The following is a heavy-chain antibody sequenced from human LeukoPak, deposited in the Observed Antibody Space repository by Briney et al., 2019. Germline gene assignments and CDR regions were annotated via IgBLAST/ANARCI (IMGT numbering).Heavy chain of an antibody. J-gene: IGHJ4*02. CDR2: INPNSGGT. Sequence: ASVKVSCKASGYTFTGYYMHCVRQAPGQGLEWMGWINPNSGGTNYAQKFQGRVTMTRDTSISTAYMELSRLRSDDTAVYYCARSVRAGWVTTYDYWGQGTLVTVSS. V-gene: IGHV1-2*02. D-gene: IGHD4-17*01. CDR1: GYTFTGYY. CDR3: ARSVRAGWVTTYDY.